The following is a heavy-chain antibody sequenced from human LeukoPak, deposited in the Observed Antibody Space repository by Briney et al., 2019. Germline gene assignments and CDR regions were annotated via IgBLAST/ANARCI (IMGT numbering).Heavy chain of an antibody. CDR1: GYTFTGYH. CDR2: INPNSGDT. V-gene: IGHV1-2*06. Sequence: ASVKVSCKTSGYTFTGYHMHWVRQAPGQGLEWMGRINPNSGDTNYAQKFQGRVTMTEDTSTDTAYMELSSLRSEDTAVYYCATVGGYGDYVLDYWGQGTLVTVSS. D-gene: IGHD4-17*01. CDR3: ATVGGYGDYVLDY. J-gene: IGHJ4*02.